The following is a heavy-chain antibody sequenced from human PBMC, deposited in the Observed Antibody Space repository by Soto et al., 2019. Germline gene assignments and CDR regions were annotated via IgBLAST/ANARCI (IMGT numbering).Heavy chain of an antibody. Sequence: GGSLRLSCAASGFTFISYAMSWVRQAPGKGLEWVSAISGSGGSTYYADSVKGRFTISRDNSKNTLYLQMNSLRAEDTAVYYCAKGLPREYYYGMDVWGQGTTVTVSS. CDR3: AKGLPREYYYGMDV. V-gene: IGHV3-23*01. CDR1: GFTFISYA. D-gene: IGHD1-26*01. J-gene: IGHJ6*02. CDR2: ISGSGGST.